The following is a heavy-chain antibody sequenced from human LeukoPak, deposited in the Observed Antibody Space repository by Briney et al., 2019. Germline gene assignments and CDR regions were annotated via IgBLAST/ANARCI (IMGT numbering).Heavy chain of an antibody. CDR2: IYYSGST. CDR3: ARQGFRWSPGIDY. D-gene: IGHD6-13*01. CDR1: GGSISSSSYY. V-gene: IGHV4-39*01. J-gene: IGHJ4*02. Sequence: PSETLSLTCTVSGGSISSSSYYWGWIRQPAGKGLEWIGSIYYSGSTYYNPSLKSRVTISVDTSKNQFSLKLSSVTAADTAVYYCARQGFRWSPGIDYWGQGTLVTVSS.